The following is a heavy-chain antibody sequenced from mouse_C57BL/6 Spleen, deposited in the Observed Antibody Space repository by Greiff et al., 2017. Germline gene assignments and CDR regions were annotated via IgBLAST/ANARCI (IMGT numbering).Heavy chain of an antibody. CDR1: GYTFTSYW. V-gene: IGHV1-61*01. CDR3: ARSRVYYGNYVYFDV. Sequence: QVQLQQPGAELVRPGSSVKLSCKASGYTFTSYWMDWVKQRPGQGLEWIGNIYPSDSETHYNQKFKDKATLTVDKSSSTAYMQLSSLTSEDSAVYYCARSRVYYGNYVYFDVWGTGTTVTVSS. J-gene: IGHJ1*03. D-gene: IGHD2-1*01. CDR2: IYPSDSET.